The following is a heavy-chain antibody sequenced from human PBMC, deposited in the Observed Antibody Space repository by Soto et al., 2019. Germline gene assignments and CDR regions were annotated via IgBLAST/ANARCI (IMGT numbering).Heavy chain of an antibody. CDR3: ARHMKIFYDSSGYNDAFDI. CDR2: IDPSDSYT. D-gene: IGHD3-22*01. CDR1: GDXFTSYL. V-gene: IGHV5-10-1*01. Sequence: EXLKIYYKCSGDXFTSYLLIWVRHMPGKGLEWMGRIDPSDSYTNYSPSFQRHVTISADKSISTAYLQWSSLKASDTAMYYCARHMKIFYDSSGYNDAFDIWGQGTMVTVSS. J-gene: IGHJ3*02.